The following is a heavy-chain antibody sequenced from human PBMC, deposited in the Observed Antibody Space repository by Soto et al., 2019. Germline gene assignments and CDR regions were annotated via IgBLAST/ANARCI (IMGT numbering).Heavy chain of an antibody. CDR2: IYYSGST. CDR3: AREQYSYGYYFDY. V-gene: IGHV4-59*01. CDR1: GGSISSYY. J-gene: IGHJ4*02. D-gene: IGHD5-18*01. Sequence: SETLSLTCTVSGGSISSYYWSWIRQPPGKGLEWIGYIYYSGSTNYNPSLKSRVAISVDTSKNQFSLNLSSVTAADTAVYYCAREQYSYGYYFDYWGQGTLVTVSS.